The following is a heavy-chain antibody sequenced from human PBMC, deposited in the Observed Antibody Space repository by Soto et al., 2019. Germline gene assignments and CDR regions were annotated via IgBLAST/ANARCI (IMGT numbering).Heavy chain of an antibody. D-gene: IGHD2-2*01. Sequence: GGSLRLSCAASGFTFSSYAMSWVRQPPGKGLEWVSGISGSGGSTYYADSVKGRFTISRDNSKNTLYLQMNSLRAEDTAVYYCAKDREATTSCYDLGYWGQGTLVTVSS. CDR3: AKDREATTSCYDLGY. CDR2: ISGSGGST. J-gene: IGHJ4*02. V-gene: IGHV3-23*01. CDR1: GFTFSSYA.